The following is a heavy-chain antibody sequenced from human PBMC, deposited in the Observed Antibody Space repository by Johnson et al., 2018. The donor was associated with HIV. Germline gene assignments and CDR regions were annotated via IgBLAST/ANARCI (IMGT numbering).Heavy chain of an antibody. Sequence: QVQLVESGGGLVKPGGSLRLSCAASGFTFSDYYMSWIRQAPGKGLEWGSYISSTASTIYYADSVKGRFTISRDNAKNSLYLQMNSLRAEDTAVYYCARDRGYCTNGVCYYDAFDIWGQGTMVTVAA. CDR3: ARDRGYCTNGVCYYDAFDI. V-gene: IGHV3-11*04. J-gene: IGHJ3*02. CDR2: ISSTASTI. D-gene: IGHD2-8*01. CDR1: GFTFSDYY.